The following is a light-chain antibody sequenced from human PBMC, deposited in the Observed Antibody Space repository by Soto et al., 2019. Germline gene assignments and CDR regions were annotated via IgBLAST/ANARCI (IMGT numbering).Light chain of an antibody. Sequence: IVLTQSPGTLSLSPGERATLSCRASQTVSSNFLAWYQEKPGQGPRLLIYGASNRATGIPERFSGSGSGTDFTLTIGRLEPQDSAMYYCQQYVISVTFGQGTRLEI. CDR2: GAS. CDR3: QQYVISVT. J-gene: IGKJ5*01. V-gene: IGKV3-20*01. CDR1: QTVSSNF.